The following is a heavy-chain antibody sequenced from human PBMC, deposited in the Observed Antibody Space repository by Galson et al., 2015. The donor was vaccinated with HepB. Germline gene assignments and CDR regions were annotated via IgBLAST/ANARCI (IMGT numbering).Heavy chain of an antibody. CDR2: ISGSGGST. CDR1: GFTFSSYA. CDR3: AKFPSTILVVPAYFDY. J-gene: IGHJ4*02. Sequence: SLRLSCAASGFTFSSYAMSWVRQAPGKGLEWVSAISGSGGSTYYADSVKGRFTTSRDNSKNTLYLQMNSLRAEDTAVYYCAKFPSTILVVPAYFDYWGQGTLVTVSS. V-gene: IGHV3-23*01. D-gene: IGHD2-2*01.